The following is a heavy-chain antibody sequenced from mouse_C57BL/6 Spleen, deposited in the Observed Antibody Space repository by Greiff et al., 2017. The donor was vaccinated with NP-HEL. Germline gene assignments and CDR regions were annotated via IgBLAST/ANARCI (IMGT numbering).Heavy chain of an antibody. D-gene: IGHD2-4*01. Sequence: EVQVVESGGGLVKPGGSLKLSCAASGFTFSSYAMSWVRQTPEKRLEWVATISDGGSYTYYPDNVKGRFTISRDNAKNNLYLQMSHLKSEDTAMYYCANSIYYDYQAWFAYWGQGTLVTVSA. CDR2: ISDGGSYT. CDR1: GFTFSSYA. J-gene: IGHJ3*01. V-gene: IGHV5-4*01. CDR3: ANSIYYDYQAWFAY.